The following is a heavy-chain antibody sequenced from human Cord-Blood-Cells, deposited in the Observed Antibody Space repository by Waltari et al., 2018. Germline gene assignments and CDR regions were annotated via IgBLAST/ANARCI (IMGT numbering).Heavy chain of an antibody. J-gene: IGHJ6*03. CDR3: ARGYDILTGLPYYMDV. Sequence: QVQLVESGGGVVQPGRSLRLSCAASGFTFSSYGMHWVRQAPGKGVEWVAVIWDDGSNKYYADSVKVRFTISRDNSKNTLYLQMNSLIAEDTAVYYCARGYDILTGLPYYMDVWGKGTTVTVSS. D-gene: IGHD3-9*01. CDR2: IWDDGSNK. CDR1: GFTFSSYG. V-gene: IGHV3-33*01.